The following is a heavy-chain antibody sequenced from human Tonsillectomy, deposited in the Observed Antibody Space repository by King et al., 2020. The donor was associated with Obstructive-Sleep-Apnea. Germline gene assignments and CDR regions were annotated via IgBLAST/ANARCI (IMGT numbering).Heavy chain of an antibody. Sequence: VQLQQWGAGLLKPSETLSLTCAVYGGSFSGYYWSWIRQPPGKGLEWIGEVNHSGSTNYNSSLKSRGTISLDTYKNQFSLKLSSVTAADTAVYYCARFLFHSSRYDILTGRSMDVWRQGTAVTVSS. CDR3: ARFLFHSSRYDILTGRSMDV. CDR2: VNHSGST. D-gene: IGHD3-9*01. V-gene: IGHV4-34*01. CDR1: GGSFSGYY. J-gene: IGHJ6*02.